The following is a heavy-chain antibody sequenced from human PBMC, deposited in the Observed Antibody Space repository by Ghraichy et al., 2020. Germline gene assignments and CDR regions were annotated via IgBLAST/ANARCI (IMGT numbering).Heavy chain of an antibody. Sequence: KVSCKASGYNFNNYGISWVRQAPGQGLEWMGWISVNDGRTNYAQKFQGRVTVTTDTPTTTAYMEVRSLRSDDTAVYYCARDWNYEVDYWGQGTLVTVSS. V-gene: IGHV1-18*01. CDR3: ARDWNYEVDY. CDR1: GYNFNNYG. J-gene: IGHJ4*02. D-gene: IGHD1-7*01. CDR2: ISVNDGRT.